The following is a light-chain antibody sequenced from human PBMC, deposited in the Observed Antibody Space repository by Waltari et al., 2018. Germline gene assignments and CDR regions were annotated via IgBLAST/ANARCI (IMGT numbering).Light chain of an antibody. CDR2: GAS. CDR3: HHYYIPPLT. J-gene: IGKJ5*01. CDR1: QSVLFSSNSKTY. V-gene: IGKV4-1*01. Sequence: DIVMTQSPDSLAVSLGERATINCKSSQSVLFSSNSKTYIAWYQQKPGQPPKLLSNGASTRGSGVPDRFSGSGSGTDFTLTISSLQAEDVAVYYCHHYYIPPLTFGQGTRLEIK.